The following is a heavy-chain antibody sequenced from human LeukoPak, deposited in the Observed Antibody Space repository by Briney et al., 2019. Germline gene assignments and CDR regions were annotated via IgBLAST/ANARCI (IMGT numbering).Heavy chain of an antibody. CDR3: ARDAAISYGDYLSWFDP. CDR2: INHSGST. Sequence: PSETLSLTCAVYGGSFSGYYWSWIRQPPGKGLEWIGEINHSGSTNYNPSLKSRVTISVDTSKNQFSLKLSSVTAADTAVYYCARDAAISYGDYLSWFDPWGQGTLVTVSS. V-gene: IGHV4-34*01. CDR1: GGSFSGYY. J-gene: IGHJ5*02. D-gene: IGHD4-17*01.